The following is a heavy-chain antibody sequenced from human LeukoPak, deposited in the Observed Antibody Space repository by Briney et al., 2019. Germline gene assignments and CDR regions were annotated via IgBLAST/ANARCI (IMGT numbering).Heavy chain of an antibody. D-gene: IGHD6-19*01. V-gene: IGHV3-15*01. CDR3: TTEPPSIIAVAGGYYFDY. CDR2: IKSKTDGGTT. J-gene: IGHJ4*02. CDR1: GFTFSNAW. Sequence: AGGSLRLSCAASGFTFSNAWMSWVRQAPGKGLEWVGRIKSKTDGGTTDYAAPVKGRFTISRDDSKNTLYLQMNSLKTEDTAVYYCTTEPPSIIAVAGGYYFDYWGQGTLVTVSS.